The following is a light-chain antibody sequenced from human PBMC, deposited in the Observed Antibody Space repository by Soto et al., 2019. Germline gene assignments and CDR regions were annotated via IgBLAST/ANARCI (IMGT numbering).Light chain of an antibody. CDR2: GAS. J-gene: IGKJ5*01. V-gene: IGKV3-20*01. CDR1: QTVSITY. Sequence: VFTQSPGTLSLSPGESATLSCRASQTVSITYLTWYQQKPGQAPRLLIFGASKRATGIPDRFSGSGSGRDFTLTISGLEPEDFAVYYCKQYKEWPPFTFGQGTRLEIK. CDR3: KQYKEWPPFT.